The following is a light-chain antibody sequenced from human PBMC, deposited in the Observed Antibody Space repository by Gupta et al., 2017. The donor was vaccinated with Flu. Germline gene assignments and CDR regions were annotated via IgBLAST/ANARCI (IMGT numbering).Light chain of an antibody. CDR1: SGHSNYA. CDR2: VNTDGSL. Sequence: QLALTQSPSASASLGASVKLTCTLSSGHSNYAIAWHQQQPEKGPRYLMKVNTDGSLNKGDGIPDRVSGSSSGAALSITSSSLQSEDDSYYSCQNWDTGTFIFGGGTKMTVL. V-gene: IGLV4-69*01. CDR3: QNWDTGTFI. J-gene: IGLJ2*01.